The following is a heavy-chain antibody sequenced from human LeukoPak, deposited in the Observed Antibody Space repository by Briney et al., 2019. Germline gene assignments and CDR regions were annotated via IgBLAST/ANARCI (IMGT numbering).Heavy chain of an antibody. V-gene: IGHV1-2*02. Sequence: RASVKVSCKASGYTFADFYIHWVRQAPGQGLEWMGWINPLSGGTNYAQKFQGRVTMTRDTSISTAYMELRGLRSDDTAVYYCARRETPGVVDYWGQGTLVTVSS. D-gene: IGHD7-27*01. J-gene: IGHJ4*02. CDR3: ARRETPGVVDY. CDR1: GYTFADFY. CDR2: INPLSGGT.